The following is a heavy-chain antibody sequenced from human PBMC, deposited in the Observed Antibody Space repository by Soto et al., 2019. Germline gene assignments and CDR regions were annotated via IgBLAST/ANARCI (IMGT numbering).Heavy chain of an antibody. CDR2: IWYDGSNK. CDR3: ARDVLVRGIKYHGMAV. Sequence: QVQLVESGGGVVQPGRSLSLSCAASGFTFSSYGIHWVRQAPGKGLEWVAVIWYDGSNKYYADSVKGRFTISRDNSKNPLYRQMNSRSAEDTAVYYCARDVLVRGIKYHGMAVWGQGTTVTVSS. CDR1: GFTFSSYG. J-gene: IGHJ6*02. D-gene: IGHD3-10*01. V-gene: IGHV3-33*01.